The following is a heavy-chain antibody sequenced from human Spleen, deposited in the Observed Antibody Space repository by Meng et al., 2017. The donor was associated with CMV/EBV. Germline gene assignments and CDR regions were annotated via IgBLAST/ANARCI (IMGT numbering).Heavy chain of an antibody. CDR3: TRGDDILTGYPEYGMDV. V-gene: IGHV3-49*04. J-gene: IGHJ6*02. CDR1: GFTFRDYA. Sequence: GESLKISCTASGFTFRDYALSGVRQAPGKGLEWVTLIRSKAYGGTTEYAASVKGRFTISRDDSKGIAYLQMNSLKTEDTAVYYCTRGDDILTGYPEYGMDVWGHGTTVTVSS. D-gene: IGHD3-9*01. CDR2: IRSKAYGGTT.